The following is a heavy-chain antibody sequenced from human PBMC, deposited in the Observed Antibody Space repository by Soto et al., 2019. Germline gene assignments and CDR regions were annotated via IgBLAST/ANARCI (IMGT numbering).Heavy chain of an antibody. J-gene: IGHJ4*02. D-gene: IGHD5-12*01. CDR1: GGSISSGGYS. V-gene: IGHV4-30-2*01. CDR3: ARDGYSGYRVLDY. Sequence: SETLSLTCAVSGGSISSGGYSWSWIRQPPGKGLEWIGYIYHSGSTYYNPSLKSRVTISVDRSKNQFSLKLSSVTAADTAVYYCARDGYSGYRVLDYCGQGTRVIVSS. CDR2: IYHSGST.